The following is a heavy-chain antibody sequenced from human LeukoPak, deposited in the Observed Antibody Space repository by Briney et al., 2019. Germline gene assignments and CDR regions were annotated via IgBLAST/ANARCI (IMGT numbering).Heavy chain of an antibody. V-gene: IGHV3-21*01. CDR2: ISSSSSYI. J-gene: IGHJ6*02. CDR1: GFTFSSYS. CDR3: ARDRDVTYYNYGMDV. Sequence: GGSLRLSCAASGFTFSSYSMNWVRQAPGKGLEWVSSISSSSSYIYYADSVKGRFTISRDNAKNSLYLQMNSLRAEDTAVYYCARDRDVTYYNYGMDVWGQGTTVTVSS. D-gene: IGHD3-10*01.